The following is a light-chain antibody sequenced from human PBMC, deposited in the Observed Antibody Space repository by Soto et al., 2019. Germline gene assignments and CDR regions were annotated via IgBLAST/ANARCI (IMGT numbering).Light chain of an antibody. J-gene: IGLJ1*01. CDR3: SSYTNSSTLHV. CDR2: GVN. CDR1: SSDVGGYSY. V-gene: IGLV2-14*01. Sequence: QSVLTQPASVSGSPGQSITISCTGTSSDVGGYSYVSWYQQHPGKAPILMIYGVNNRPSGVSDRFSGSKSGSTASLTISGLQAEDEADYYCSSYTNSSTLHVFGTGTKVTVL.